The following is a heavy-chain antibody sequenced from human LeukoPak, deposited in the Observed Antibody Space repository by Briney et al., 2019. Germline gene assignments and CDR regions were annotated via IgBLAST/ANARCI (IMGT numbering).Heavy chain of an antibody. J-gene: IGHJ6*03. Sequence: SVKVSCKASGGTFSSYAISWVRQAPGQGLEWMGGIIPIFGTANYAQKFQGRVTITADESTSTAYMELSSLRSEDTAVYYCARPLTYYDFWSGYSQPNYYYYYMDVWGKGTTVTVSS. D-gene: IGHD3-3*01. CDR1: GGTFSSYA. V-gene: IGHV1-69*13. CDR3: ARPLTYYDFWSGYSQPNYYYYYMDV. CDR2: IIPIFGTA.